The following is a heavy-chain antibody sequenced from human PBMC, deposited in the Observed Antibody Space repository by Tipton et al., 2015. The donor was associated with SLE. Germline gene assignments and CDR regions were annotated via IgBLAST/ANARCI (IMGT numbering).Heavy chain of an antibody. V-gene: IGHV4-34*01. D-gene: IGHD6-13*01. Sequence: TLSLTCTVFDGSLSGYYWAWLRQSPGKGLEWIGEISHDGGANYNPSLESRDTISLETSKNQFSLKLTSVTAADTAVYYCARDGGQRVISGTYDFYYYGLDVWGQGTTVTVSS. CDR2: ISHDGGA. CDR3: ARDGGQRVISGTYDFYYYGLDV. CDR1: DGSLSGYY. J-gene: IGHJ6*02.